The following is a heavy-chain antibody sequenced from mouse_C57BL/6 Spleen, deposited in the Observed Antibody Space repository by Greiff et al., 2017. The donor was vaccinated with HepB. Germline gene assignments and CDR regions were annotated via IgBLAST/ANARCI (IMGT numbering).Heavy chain of an antibody. CDR1: GFTFSDYY. CDR3: ARAPFTTVVDHYFDY. D-gene: IGHD1-1*01. V-gene: IGHV5-16*01. Sequence: EVKLVESEGGLVQPGSSMKLSCTASGFTFSDYYMAWVRQVPEKGLEWVANINYDGSSTYYLDSLKSRFIISRDNAKNILYLQMSSLKSEDTATYYCARAPFTTVVDHYFDYWGQGTTLTVSS. CDR2: INYDGSST. J-gene: IGHJ2*01.